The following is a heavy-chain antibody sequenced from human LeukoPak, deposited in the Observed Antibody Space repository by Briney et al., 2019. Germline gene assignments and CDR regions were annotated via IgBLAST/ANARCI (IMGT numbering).Heavy chain of an antibody. D-gene: IGHD3-9*01. J-gene: IGHJ4*02. V-gene: IGHV4-4*07. CDR1: GGSISSYY. CDR3: ARRGYDILTGYYRFDY. Sequence: SETLSLTCTVSGGSISSYYWSWIRQPAGKGLEWIGRIYTSESPTYNPSLKSRVTMSLDTSKNQFSLKLSSVTAADTAVYYCARRGYDILTGYYRFDYWGQGTLVTVSS. CDR2: IYTSESP.